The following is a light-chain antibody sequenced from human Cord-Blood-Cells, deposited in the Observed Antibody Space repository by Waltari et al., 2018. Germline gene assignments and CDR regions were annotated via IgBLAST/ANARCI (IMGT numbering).Light chain of an antibody. CDR3: QQYNNWPPLT. CDR2: GAS. Sequence: EIVMTQSPASLSVSPGERATLSCRASQSGSSNLAWYQQQPGQAPRLLSYGASTRATGIPARFSGSGSGTEFTLTIRSLQSEDFAVYYCQQYNNWPPLTFGGGTKVEIK. J-gene: IGKJ4*01. CDR1: QSGSSN. V-gene: IGKV3-15*01.